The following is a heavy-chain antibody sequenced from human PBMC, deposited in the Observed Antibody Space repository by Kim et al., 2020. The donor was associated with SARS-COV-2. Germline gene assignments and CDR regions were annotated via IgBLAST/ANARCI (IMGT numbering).Heavy chain of an antibody. CDR2: IFHSGST. V-gene: IGHV4-4*02. J-gene: IGHJ5*02. Sequence: SETLSLTCAVSDGSISSKWWTWVRQPPGKGLEWIGEIFHSGSTNYNPSLKSRVTMSVDKPRNQFSLKLSSVTAADTAVYYCARLDSGSGNYFWFDPWGQGTLVTVSS. CDR1: DGSISSKW. CDR3: ARLDSGSGNYFWFDP. D-gene: IGHD1-26*01.